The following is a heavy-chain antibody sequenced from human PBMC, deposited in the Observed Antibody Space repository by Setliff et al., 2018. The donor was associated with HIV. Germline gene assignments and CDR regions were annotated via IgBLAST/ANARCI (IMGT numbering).Heavy chain of an antibody. CDR1: GYSISSDYC. V-gene: IGHV2-5*01. CDR3: AHRLSYYDTSGYYSYYFDY. Sequence: QTLSLTCGVSGYSISSDYCWGWIRQPPGKALEWLALIYWNDDKRYSPSLKSRLTITKDTSKNQVVLTMTNMDPVDTATYYCAHRLSYYDTSGYYSYYFDYWGQGTLVTVSS. D-gene: IGHD3-22*01. CDR2: IYWNDDK. J-gene: IGHJ4*02.